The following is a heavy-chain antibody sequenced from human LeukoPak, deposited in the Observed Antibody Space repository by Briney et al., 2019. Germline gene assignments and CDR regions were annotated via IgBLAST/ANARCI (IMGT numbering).Heavy chain of an antibody. CDR3: ARSPGTIFDY. D-gene: IGHD1-14*01. V-gene: IGHV1-2*02. Sequence: ASVKVSCKTSGYTFTGYYMHWVRQAPGQGLEWMGWINPNSGGTNYAQKFQGRVTMTRDTSISTAYMELSSLRSEDTAVYYCARSPGTIFDYWGQGTLVTVSS. CDR2: INPNSGGT. J-gene: IGHJ4*02. CDR1: GYTFTGYY.